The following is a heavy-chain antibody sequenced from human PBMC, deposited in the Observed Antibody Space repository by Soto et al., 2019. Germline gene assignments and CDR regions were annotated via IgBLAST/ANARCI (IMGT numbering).Heavy chain of an antibody. D-gene: IGHD6-13*01. CDR1: GFTFSSYE. Sequence: PGGSLRLSCAASGFTFSSYEMNWVRQAPGKGLEWVSYISSSGSTIYYADSVKGRFTIPRDNAKNSLYLQMNSLRAEDTAVYYCARDSSSWYFSWYFDYWGQGTLVTV. J-gene: IGHJ4*02. CDR2: ISSSGSTI. CDR3: ARDSSSWYFSWYFDY. V-gene: IGHV3-48*03.